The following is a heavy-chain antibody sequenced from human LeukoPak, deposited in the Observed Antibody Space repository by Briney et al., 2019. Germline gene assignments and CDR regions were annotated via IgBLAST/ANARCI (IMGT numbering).Heavy chain of an antibody. J-gene: IGHJ2*01. D-gene: IGHD5-18*01. Sequence: SETLSLTCTVSGGSISSYYWSWIRQPPGKGLEWIGYIYYSGSTYYNPSLKGRVTISVDTSKNQFSLKLSSVTAADTAVYYCARLFARSYGDWYFDLWGRGTLVTVSS. V-gene: IGHV4-59*12. CDR3: ARLFARSYGDWYFDL. CDR1: GGSISSYY. CDR2: IYYSGST.